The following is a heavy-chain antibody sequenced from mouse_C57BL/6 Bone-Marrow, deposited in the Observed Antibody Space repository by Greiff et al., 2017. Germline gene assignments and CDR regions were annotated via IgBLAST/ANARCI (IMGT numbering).Heavy chain of an antibody. CDR2: IYPSDSET. V-gene: IGHV1-61*01. Sequence: QVQLQQPGAELVRPGSSVKLSCKASGYTFTSSWMDWVKQRPGQGLEWIGNIYPSDSETHYNQKFKDKATLTVDKSSSTAYMQLSSLTSEDSAVYYCAGDYDGTGYFDVWGTGTTVTVSS. CDR3: AGDYDGTGYFDV. J-gene: IGHJ1*03. D-gene: IGHD2-4*01. CDR1: GYTFTSSW.